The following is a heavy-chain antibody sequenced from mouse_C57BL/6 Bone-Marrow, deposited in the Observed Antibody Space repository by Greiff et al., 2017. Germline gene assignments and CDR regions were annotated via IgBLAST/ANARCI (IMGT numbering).Heavy chain of an antibody. D-gene: IGHD2-3*01. V-gene: IGHV2-2*01. J-gene: IGHJ3*01. CDR3: GRPIYDGYPLAY. CDR1: GFSLTSYG. CDR2: IWRGGST. Sequence: QVQLQQSGPGLVQPSQSLSITCTVSGFSLTSYGVHWVRQSPGQGLEWLGVIWRGGSTAYNAAFISRLTISKDNSKSQVFFKMNSLQADDTAIYYWGRPIYDGYPLAYWGQGTLVTVSA.